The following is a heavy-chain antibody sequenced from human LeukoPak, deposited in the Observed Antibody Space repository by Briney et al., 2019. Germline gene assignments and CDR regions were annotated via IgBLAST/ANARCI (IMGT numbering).Heavy chain of an antibody. CDR1: GGTFNSYA. Sequence: ASVKVSCKASGGTFNSYAISWVRQAPGQGLEWMGGIIPTFGTANYAQRFQGRVTITADESTSTAYMELSSLRSEDTAVYYCARADCSSTSCYLNPPYYYYGMDVWGKGTTVTVSS. V-gene: IGHV1-69*01. D-gene: IGHD2-2*01. J-gene: IGHJ6*04. CDR3: ARADCSSTSCYLNPPYYYYGMDV. CDR2: IIPTFGTA.